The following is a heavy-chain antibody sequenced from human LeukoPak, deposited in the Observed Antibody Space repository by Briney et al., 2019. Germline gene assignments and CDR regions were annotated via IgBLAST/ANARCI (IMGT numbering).Heavy chain of an antibody. J-gene: IGHJ4*02. D-gene: IGHD4-17*01. CDR3: ARHEDYGRYDY. CDR1: GGSINSNGYY. Sequence: SETLSLTCTVSGGSINSNGYYWGWIRQPPGKGLECIGSIHYSGATYYNPSLKSRVTISLDTSKNQLSLRLTSVTAADTAVYYCARHEDYGRYDYWGQGTLVTVSS. V-gene: IGHV4-39*01. CDR2: IHYSGAT.